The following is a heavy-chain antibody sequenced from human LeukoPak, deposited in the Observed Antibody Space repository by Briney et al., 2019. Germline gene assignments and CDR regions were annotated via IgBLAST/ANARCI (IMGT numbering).Heavy chain of an antibody. J-gene: IGHJ3*02. CDR1: GYTFTGYY. Sequence: GASVKVSCKASGYTFTGYYMHWVRQAPGHGLEWMGWINPNSGGTNYAQKFQGRVTMTRDTSTSTAYMELSRLRSDDTAVYYCASELLSHDAFDIWGQGTMVTVSS. D-gene: IGHD1-14*01. V-gene: IGHV1-2*02. CDR2: INPNSGGT. CDR3: ASELLSHDAFDI.